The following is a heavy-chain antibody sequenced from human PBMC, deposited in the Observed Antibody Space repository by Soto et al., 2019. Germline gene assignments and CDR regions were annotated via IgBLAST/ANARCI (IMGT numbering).Heavy chain of an antibody. J-gene: IGHJ4*02. D-gene: IGHD3-3*01. CDR3: ARSYNVGYYPY. CDR2: IYPGGTT. V-gene: IGHV4-38-2*01. Sequence: SGTLSLTCAEPGDSISRGYHWAWIRQPPGKGLEWVASIYPGGTTYYNPSLTSRVTTSVDICKNQFSLKLTSVTAADSAVYYCARSYNVGYYPYCGQGALVTVSS. CDR1: GDSISRGYH.